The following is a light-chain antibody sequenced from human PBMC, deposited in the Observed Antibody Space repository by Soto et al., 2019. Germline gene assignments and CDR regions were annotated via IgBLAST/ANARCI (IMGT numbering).Light chain of an antibody. V-gene: IGKV1-39*01. Sequence: DIQMTQSPSSLSASVGDRVTITCRASQSIRRYLNWYQQKPGKAPKLLIYAASSMQSGVSSRFSGSGSGTDVTHFISNLQPEDFVTYYCQQSYSTLLFAFGPGTKVDIK. J-gene: IGKJ3*01. CDR1: QSIRRY. CDR3: QQSYSTLLFA. CDR2: AAS.